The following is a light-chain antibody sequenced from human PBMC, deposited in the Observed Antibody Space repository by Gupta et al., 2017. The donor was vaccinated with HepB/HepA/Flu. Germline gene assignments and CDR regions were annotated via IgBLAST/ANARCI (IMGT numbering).Light chain of an antibody. CDR2: EVA. J-gene: IGKJ2*01. CDR1: QSLLHSDGFTY. CDR3: RQDAQDV. V-gene: IGKV2D-26*03. Sequence: EIVMTQTPLPLSITPGEQASMSCRSSQSLLHSDGFTYLYWFLQKARPVSTLLVYEVANRFSGVPNGCSGSGSGTDITRRISRVEAEDYGGYYCRQDAQDVFGQGTKVEIK.